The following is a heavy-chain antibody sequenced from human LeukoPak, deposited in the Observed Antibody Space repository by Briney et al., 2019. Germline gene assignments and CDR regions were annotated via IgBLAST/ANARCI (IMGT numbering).Heavy chain of an antibody. CDR2: IYYSGNT. V-gene: IGHV4-31*03. D-gene: IGHD3-3*01. CDR3: ARTITIFGALGYFDY. J-gene: IGHJ4*02. Sequence: SQTLSLTCTVSGTSISSGAYSWSWVRQHPGKGLEWIAYIYYSGNTYYNPSPKRRVTISVDTSKNQFSLKLSSVTAADTAVYYCARTITIFGALGYFDYWGQGTLVTVSS. CDR1: GTSISSGAYS.